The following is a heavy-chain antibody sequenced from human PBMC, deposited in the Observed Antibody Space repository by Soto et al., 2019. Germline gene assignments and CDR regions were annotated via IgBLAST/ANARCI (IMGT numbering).Heavy chain of an antibody. CDR2: IYPGDSDT. V-gene: IGHV5-51*01. CDR1: GYSFTSYW. D-gene: IGHD3-22*01. CDR3: ARLGRSSGYSRGNYYYYGMDV. Sequence: GASLKISCKGSGYSFTSYWIGWVLQMPGKGLEWMGIIYPGDSDTRYSPSFQGQVTISADKSISTAYLQWSSLKASDTAMYYCARLGRSSGYSRGNYYYYGMDVWGQGTTVTVSS. J-gene: IGHJ6*02.